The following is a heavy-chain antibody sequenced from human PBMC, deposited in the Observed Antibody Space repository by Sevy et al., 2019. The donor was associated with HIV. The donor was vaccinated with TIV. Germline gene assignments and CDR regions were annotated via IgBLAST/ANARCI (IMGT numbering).Heavy chain of an antibody. Sequence: GTLRLSCAASGFTFSSYGMHWVRQAPGKGLELVAFISYDGSNKYYADSVKGRFTISRDNSKNTLYLQMNSLRAEDTAVYYCAKGRDSSGWYYYGMDVWGQGTTVTVSS. J-gene: IGHJ6*02. CDR3: AKGRDSSGWYYYGMDV. D-gene: IGHD6-19*01. CDR2: ISYDGSNK. CDR1: GFTFSSYG. V-gene: IGHV3-30*18.